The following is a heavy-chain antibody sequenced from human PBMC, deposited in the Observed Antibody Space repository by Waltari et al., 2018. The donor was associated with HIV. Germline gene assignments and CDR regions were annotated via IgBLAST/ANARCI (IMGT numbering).Heavy chain of an antibody. CDR1: GGSTSSIVYH. Sequence: QLRLQESGPRLVKPLATLSLTCSVSGGSTSSIVYHCGWIRQSPGKGLEWIGSIYYTGNTYYKPSLKRRVTISIDTSKNQFSLRLTSVTAADTAIYYCVAQDYSDSVDWWGQGTLVTVFS. CDR3: VAQDYSDSVDW. CDR2: IYYTGNT. J-gene: IGHJ4*02. V-gene: IGHV4-39*07. D-gene: IGHD4-17*01.